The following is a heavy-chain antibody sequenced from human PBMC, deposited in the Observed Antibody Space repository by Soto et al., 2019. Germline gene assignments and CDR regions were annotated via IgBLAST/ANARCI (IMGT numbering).Heavy chain of an antibody. CDR2: VYYTGNT. CDR3: ERKDSDSRLDF. D-gene: IGHD3-22*01. Sequence: SETLSLTCTVSGDPVTSGSFYWSWLRPPPGKGLEWIGYVYYTGNTNNNPSLKSRVSISIDTSKNQFSLKLRSVTAADTAVYYCERKDSDSRLDFWGQGTLVTVYS. V-gene: IGHV4-61*01. J-gene: IGHJ4*02. CDR1: GDPVTSGSFY.